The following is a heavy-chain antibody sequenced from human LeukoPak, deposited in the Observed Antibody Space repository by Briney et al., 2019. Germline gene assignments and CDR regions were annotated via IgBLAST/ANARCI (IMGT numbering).Heavy chain of an antibody. Sequence: GGSLRLSCAASGFSFNTYSMTWVRQAPGKGLEWVAFIRYNGNNQYYADSVKGRFTISRDNSKNTLYLQMNSLKGDDTAVYYCAKDSAFYYIDVWGKGTTVIISS. J-gene: IGHJ6*03. CDR2: IRYNGNNQ. V-gene: IGHV3-30*02. D-gene: IGHD3-10*01. CDR3: AKDSAFYYIDV. CDR1: GFSFNTYS.